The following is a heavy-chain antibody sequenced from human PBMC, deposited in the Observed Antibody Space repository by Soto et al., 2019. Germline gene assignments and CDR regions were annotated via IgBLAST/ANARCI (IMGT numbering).Heavy chain of an antibody. CDR1: GVTFDAYA. CDR3: AKDRGSGSYAANYYYYGMDV. CDR2: INWNSGSI. Sequence: SLRLSSAASGVTFDAYAMHWVRQAPGKGLEWVSGINWNSGSIGYADSVKGRFTISRDNAKTSLYLQMNSLRAEDTALYYCAKDRGSGSYAANYYYYGMDVWGQGT. D-gene: IGHD3-10*01. V-gene: IGHV3-9*01. J-gene: IGHJ6*02.